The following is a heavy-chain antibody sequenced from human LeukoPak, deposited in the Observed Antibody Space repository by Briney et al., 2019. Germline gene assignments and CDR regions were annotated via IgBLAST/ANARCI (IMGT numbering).Heavy chain of an antibody. Sequence: GGSLRLSCAASGFTFDDYAMHWVRQAPGKGLEWVSLISGDGGSTYYADSVKGRFTISRDNSKNSLYLQMNSLRTEDTALYYCAKGGREVRGAPVLYYYYGMDVWGQGTTVTVSS. V-gene: IGHV3-43*02. CDR3: AKGGREVRGAPVLYYYYGMDV. CDR2: ISGDGGST. J-gene: IGHJ6*02. CDR1: GFTFDDYA. D-gene: IGHD3-10*01.